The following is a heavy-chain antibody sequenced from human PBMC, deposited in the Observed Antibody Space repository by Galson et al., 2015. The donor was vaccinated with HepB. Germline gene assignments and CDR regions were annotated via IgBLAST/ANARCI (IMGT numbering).Heavy chain of an antibody. CDR2: ITGDGGIA. CDR3: AKGDRDGGPYHLDY. V-gene: IGHV3-23*01. D-gene: IGHD5-24*01. CDR1: GFTFSSYT. J-gene: IGHJ4*02. Sequence: SLRLSCAGSGFTFSSYTMNWVRQAPGKGLEWVSAITGDGGIAGYADSVRGRFTISRDNSKNTLYLQMNSLRAEDTAVFYCAKGDRDGGPYHLDYWGQGILVTVSS.